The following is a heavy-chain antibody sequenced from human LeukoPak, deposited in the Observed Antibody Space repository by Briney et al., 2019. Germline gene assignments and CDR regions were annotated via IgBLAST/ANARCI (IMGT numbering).Heavy chain of an antibody. CDR1: RFPFSDYW. CDR2: IKQDGSEK. V-gene: IGHV3-7*01. CDR3: ARDFLEDTQ. J-gene: IGHJ4*02. Sequence: GGSLRLSCAASRFPFSDYWMSWVRQAPGKGLEWVANIKQDGSEKYYLDSVKGRFTISRDNAKNSLYLQMNSLRAEDTAVYYCARDFLEDTQWGQGTLVTVSS. D-gene: IGHD2-15*01.